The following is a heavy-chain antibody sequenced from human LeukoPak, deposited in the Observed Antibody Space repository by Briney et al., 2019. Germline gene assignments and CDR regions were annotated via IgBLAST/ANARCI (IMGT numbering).Heavy chain of an antibody. CDR1: GFTFSSYA. J-gene: IGHJ4*02. CDR2: ISYDGSNK. Sequence: GRSLRLSCAASGFTFSSYAMHWVRQAPGKGLAWVADISYDGSNKYYADSVKGRFTISRDNSKNTLYLQMNSLRSEDTALYCCARDQGSGYSGRSDFDYWGQGTLVTVSS. CDR3: ARDQGSGYSGRSDFDY. V-gene: IGHV3-30*04. D-gene: IGHD5-12*01.